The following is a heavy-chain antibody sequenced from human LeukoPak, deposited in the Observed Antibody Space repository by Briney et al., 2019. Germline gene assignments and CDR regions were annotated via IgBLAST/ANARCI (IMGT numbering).Heavy chain of an antibody. D-gene: IGHD2-21*02. CDR3: AKDTGTRVTPYYFDY. V-gene: IGHV3-9*01. CDR2: ISWNSGSI. CDR1: GFTFDDYA. J-gene: IGHJ4*02. Sequence: PGRSLRLSCAASGFTFDDYAMHWVRQAPGKGLEWVSGISWNSGSIGYADSVKGRFTISRDNAKNSLYLQMNSLRAEDTALYYCAKDTGTRVTPYYFDYWGQGTLVTVSS.